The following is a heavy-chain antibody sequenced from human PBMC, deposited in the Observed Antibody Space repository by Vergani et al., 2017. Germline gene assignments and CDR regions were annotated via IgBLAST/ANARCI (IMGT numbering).Heavy chain of an antibody. J-gene: IGHJ4*02. CDR3: ASQVDIAAAGTRFAAGVDY. CDR2: VNPEGTNT. V-gene: IGHV3-74*01. CDR1: GFTFSRHW. D-gene: IGHD6-13*01. Sequence: EVQLVESGGGLVQPGGSLRLSCAASGFTFSRHWMHWVRQAPGKGLVWVSRVNPEGTNTPYADSVKGRFTISRDNSKNTLYLQMNSLRAEDTAVYYCASQVDIAAAGTRFAAGVDYWGQGTLVTVSS.